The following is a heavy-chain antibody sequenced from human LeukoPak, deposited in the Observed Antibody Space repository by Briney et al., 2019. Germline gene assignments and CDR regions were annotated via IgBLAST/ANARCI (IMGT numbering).Heavy chain of an antibody. D-gene: IGHD3-10*01. V-gene: IGHV4-59*01. J-gene: IGHJ5*02. CDR1: GGSISSYY. CDR3: AGGAMVRGVILFDP. Sequence: SETLSLTCTVSGGSISSYYWSWIRHPPGQGLGRIWYIYYSGSTNYNPSLKSRVTISVDTPKNQFSLKLSSVTAADTAVYYCAGGAMVRGVILFDPWGQGTLVTVSS. CDR2: IYYSGST.